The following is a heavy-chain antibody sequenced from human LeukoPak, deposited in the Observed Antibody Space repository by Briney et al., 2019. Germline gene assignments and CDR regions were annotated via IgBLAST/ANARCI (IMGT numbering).Heavy chain of an antibody. Sequence: ASVKVSCKASGGTFSSYAISWVRQAPGQGLEWMGRTIPIFGTANYAQKFQGRVTITTDESTSTAYMELSSLRSEDTAVYYCAREVGGNWFDPWGQGTLVTVSS. V-gene: IGHV1-69*05. CDR3: AREVGGNWFDP. CDR2: TIPIFGTA. D-gene: IGHD2-15*01. CDR1: GGTFSSYA. J-gene: IGHJ5*02.